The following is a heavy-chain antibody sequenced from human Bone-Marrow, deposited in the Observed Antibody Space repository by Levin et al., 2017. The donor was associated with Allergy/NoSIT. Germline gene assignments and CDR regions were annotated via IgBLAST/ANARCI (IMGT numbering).Heavy chain of an antibody. CDR2: FSNINKA. CDR3: AKDHESEGGPAFDS. J-gene: IGHJ4*02. D-gene: IGHD3-3*01. V-gene: IGHV3-23*05. CDR1: GFTLSTRA. Sequence: PGASVKVSCTASGFTLSTRAMSWVRQAPGKGLEWVSSFSNINKAYYADSVMGRFTISRDNAQNTLYLEMNSLRDDDTALYLCAKDHESEGGPAFDSWGQGTQVTVSS.